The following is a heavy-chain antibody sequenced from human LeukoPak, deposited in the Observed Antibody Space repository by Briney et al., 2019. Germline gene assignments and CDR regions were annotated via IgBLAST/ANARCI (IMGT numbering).Heavy chain of an antibody. CDR3: ARPFTPMVRGVMRF. CDR2: ITHAGTT. Sequence: SETLSLTCAVYGGTFSGYYWAWIRQFPAKGLEWIGEITHAGTTNSNPSLKRRVVMSIDASKNQFSLKLTSVTAADAALYFCARPFTPMVRGVMRFWGQGTLVAVSS. J-gene: IGHJ1*01. CDR1: GGTFSGYY. V-gene: IGHV4-34*08. D-gene: IGHD3-10*01.